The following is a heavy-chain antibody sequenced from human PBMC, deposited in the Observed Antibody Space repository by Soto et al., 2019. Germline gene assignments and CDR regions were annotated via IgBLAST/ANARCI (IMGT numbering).Heavy chain of an antibody. Sequence: EVQLVESGGGLVQPGGSLRLSCAASGLTFSNCWMSWVRQAPGKGLEWVANIKQDGSEKYYVHSLKGRFTISRDNAKNSLYLQINSLRAEDTAVYYCARDRAYNTLDYWGQGTLVTVSS. D-gene: IGHD1-1*01. CDR3: ARDRAYNTLDY. CDR1: GLTFSNCW. J-gene: IGHJ4*02. V-gene: IGHV3-7*01. CDR2: IKQDGSEK.